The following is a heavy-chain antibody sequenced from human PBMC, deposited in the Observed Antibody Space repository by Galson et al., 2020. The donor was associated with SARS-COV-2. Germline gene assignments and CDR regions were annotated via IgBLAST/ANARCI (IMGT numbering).Heavy chain of an antibody. D-gene: IGHD6-19*01. CDR2: IGGTSGST. Sequence: GESLKISCVASGFTFVRYVMSWVRQAPGKGLEWVSGIGGTSGSTFYADSLKGRFTVSRDNSRNTLYLQINSLRAEDTAVYYCAQGGGYNSDWYLWGQGTLVTVSS. CDR1: GFTFVRYV. J-gene: IGHJ5*02. V-gene: IGHV3-23*01. CDR3: AQGGGYNSDWYL.